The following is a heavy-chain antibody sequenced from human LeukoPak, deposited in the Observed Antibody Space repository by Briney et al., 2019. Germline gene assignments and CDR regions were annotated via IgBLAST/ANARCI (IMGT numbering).Heavy chain of an antibody. J-gene: IGHJ4*02. V-gene: IGHV3-23*01. Sequence: GGSLRLSCAASGFTFSSYAMSWVRQARGKELEWVSGVSGSGGSTYYADSVKGRFTISRDNSKNTLYLQMNSLRAEDTAVYYCAKDLDIVATITGNWGQGTLVTVSS. D-gene: IGHD5-12*01. CDR1: GFTFSSYA. CDR3: AKDLDIVATITGN. CDR2: VSGSGGST.